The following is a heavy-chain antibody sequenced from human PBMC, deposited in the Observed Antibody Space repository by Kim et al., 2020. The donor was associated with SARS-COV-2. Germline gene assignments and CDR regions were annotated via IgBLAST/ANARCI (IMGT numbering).Heavy chain of an antibody. D-gene: IGHD3-10*01. CDR2: K. J-gene: IGHJ6*02. V-gene: IGHV3-30*01. Sequence: KYYADSVKGRFTISRDNSENTLYVQVNSVRGEDTAVYYCARGVRAYGMDVWGQGTTVTVSS. CDR3: ARGVRAYGMDV.